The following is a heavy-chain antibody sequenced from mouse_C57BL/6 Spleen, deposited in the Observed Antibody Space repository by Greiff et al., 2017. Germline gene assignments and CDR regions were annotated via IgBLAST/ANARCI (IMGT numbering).Heavy chain of an antibody. D-gene: IGHD1-1*01. V-gene: IGHV1-82*01. CDR3: ARVILGYWYFDV. Sequence: QVQLQQSGPELVKPGASVKISCKASGYAFSSSWMNWVKQRPGKGLEWIGRIYPGDGDTNYNGKFKGKATLTADKSSSTAYMQLSSLTSEDSAVYFCARVILGYWYFDVWGTGTTVTVSS. J-gene: IGHJ1*03. CDR2: IYPGDGDT. CDR1: GYAFSSSW.